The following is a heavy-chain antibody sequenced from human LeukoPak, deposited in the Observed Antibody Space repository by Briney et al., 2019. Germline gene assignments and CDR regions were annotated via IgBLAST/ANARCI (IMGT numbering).Heavy chain of an antibody. V-gene: IGHV3-23*01. CDR3: AKAHHELRYFDWSR. D-gene: IGHD3-9*01. J-gene: IGHJ4*02. Sequence: GGSLRLSCAASGFTFSSYAMSWVRQAPGKGLEWVSAISGSGGSTYYADSVKGRFTISRDNSKNTLYLQMTSLRAEDTAVYYCAKAHHELRYFDWSRWGQGALVTVSS. CDR2: ISGSGGST. CDR1: GFTFSSYA.